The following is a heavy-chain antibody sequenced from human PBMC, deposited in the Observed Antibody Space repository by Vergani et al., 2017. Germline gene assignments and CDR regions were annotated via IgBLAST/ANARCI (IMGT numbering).Heavy chain of an antibody. CDR3: AKGLGSSWFPFDH. CDR2: ISWNSDTI. CDR1: GFNFGGFA. D-gene: IGHD6-13*01. V-gene: IGHV3-9*01. J-gene: IGHJ4*02. Sequence: EVQLLESGGGLVQPGGSLRLSCAASGFNFGGFAMHWVRQVPGKGPEWVSGISWNSDTIDYADSVKGRFSISRDNAKSSLYLQMDSLRLEDTAFYYCAKGLGSSWFPFDHWGQGTLVTVSS.